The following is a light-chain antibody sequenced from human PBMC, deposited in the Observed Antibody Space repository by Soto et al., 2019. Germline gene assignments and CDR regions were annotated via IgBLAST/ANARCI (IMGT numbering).Light chain of an antibody. CDR3: MQALQGLT. CDR1: QSLLHSNGYNY. Sequence: DIVMTQSPLSLPVTPGGPASISCRSSQSLLHSNGYNYLDWYLQKPGQSPQLLIYLGSNRASGVPDRFSGSGSGTDFTLKISRVEAEDVGVYYCMQALQGLTFGGGTRVEIK. V-gene: IGKV2-28*01. J-gene: IGKJ4*01. CDR2: LGS.